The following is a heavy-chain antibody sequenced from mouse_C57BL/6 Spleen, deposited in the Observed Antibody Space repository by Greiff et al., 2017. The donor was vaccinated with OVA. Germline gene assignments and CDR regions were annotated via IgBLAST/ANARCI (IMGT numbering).Heavy chain of an antibody. J-gene: IGHJ3*01. V-gene: IGHV2-2*01. D-gene: IGHD2-5*01. Sequence: QVQLKESGPGLVQPSQSLSITCTVSGFSLTSYGVHWVRPSPGKGLEWLGVIWSGGSTDYNAAFISRPSISKDNSKSQVFFKMNSLQADDTAIYYWASCYYSNYGFAYWGQGTLVTVSA. CDR3: ASCYYSNYGFAY. CDR1: GFSLTSYG. CDR2: IWSGGST.